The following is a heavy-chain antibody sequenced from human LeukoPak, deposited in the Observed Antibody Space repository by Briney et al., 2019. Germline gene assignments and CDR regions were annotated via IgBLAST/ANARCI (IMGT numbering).Heavy chain of an antibody. J-gene: IGHJ4*02. CDR2: ISYDGSNK. D-gene: IGHD2-15*01. Sequence: PGGSLRLSCAASGFTFSSYAMHWVHQAPGKGLEWVEVISYDGSNKYYADSVKGRFTISRDNSKNTLYLQMNSLRAEDTAVYYCARDPHALLSSHFDYWGQGTLVTVSS. CDR3: ARDPHALLSSHFDY. V-gene: IGHV3-30-3*01. CDR1: GFTFSSYA.